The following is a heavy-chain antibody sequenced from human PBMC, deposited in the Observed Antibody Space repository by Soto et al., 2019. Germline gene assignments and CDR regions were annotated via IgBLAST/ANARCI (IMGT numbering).Heavy chain of an antibody. CDR1: GFPFGSYL. V-gene: IGHV3-74*01. D-gene: IGHD7-27*01. Sequence: GGSLRLSCAASGFPFGSYLMHLVRQAPGQGLVWVSVITGDGWTTSYADSVRGRFTFSRDNAKNTLYLQMNSLRVDDTAVYYCARAGPNWVIDYWGQGILVTVSS. CDR3: ARAGPNWVIDY. CDR2: ITGDGWTT. J-gene: IGHJ4*02.